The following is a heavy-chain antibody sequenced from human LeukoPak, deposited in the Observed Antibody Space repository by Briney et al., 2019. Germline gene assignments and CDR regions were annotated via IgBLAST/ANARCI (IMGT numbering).Heavy chain of an antibody. Sequence: SETLSLTCTVSGGSISSYYWSWIQQPPGKGLEWIGYIYYSGSTNYNPSLKSRVTISVDTSKNQFSLKLSSVTAADTAVYYCARIPSYGDSRLGGMDVWGQGTTVTVSS. D-gene: IGHD4-17*01. CDR1: GGSISSYY. V-gene: IGHV4-59*01. CDR3: ARIPSYGDSRLGGMDV. J-gene: IGHJ6*02. CDR2: IYYSGST.